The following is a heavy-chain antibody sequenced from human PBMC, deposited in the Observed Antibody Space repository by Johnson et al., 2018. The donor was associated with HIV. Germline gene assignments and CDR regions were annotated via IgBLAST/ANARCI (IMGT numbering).Heavy chain of an antibody. J-gene: IGHJ3*02. Sequence: VQLVESGGGVVQPGRSLRLSCAASGFTFSSYAMHWVRQAPGKGLEWVAVISYDGSNKYYADSVKGRFTISRDNSKNTLYLQMNSLRAEDTAVSYCARGGYYDSKPYDAFDIWGQGTMVTVSS. CDR1: GFTFSSYA. V-gene: IGHV3-30-3*01. CDR3: ARGGYYDSKPYDAFDI. D-gene: IGHD3-22*01. CDR2: ISYDGSNK.